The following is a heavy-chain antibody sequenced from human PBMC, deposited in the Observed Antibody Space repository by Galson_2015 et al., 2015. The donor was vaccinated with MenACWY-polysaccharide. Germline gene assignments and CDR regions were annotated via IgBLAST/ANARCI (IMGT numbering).Heavy chain of an antibody. J-gene: IGHJ5*02. D-gene: IGHD3-22*01. CDR2: IYPGDSDT. V-gene: IGHV5-51*01. CDR3: ARQRGYYDSSPSINWFDP. Sequence: QSGAEVKKPGESLKISCKGSGYSFTSYWIGWVRQMPGKGLEWMGIIYPGDSDTRYSPSFQGQVTISTDKSISTAYLQWSSLKASDTAMYYCARQRGYYDSSPSINWFDPWGQGTLVTVSS. CDR1: GYSFTSYW.